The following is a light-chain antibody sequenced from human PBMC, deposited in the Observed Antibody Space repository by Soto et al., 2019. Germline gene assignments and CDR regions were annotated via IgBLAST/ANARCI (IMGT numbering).Light chain of an antibody. CDR2: GAS. CDR1: QSVSRN. V-gene: IGKV3-15*01. Sequence: EIVMTQSPATLSVSPGERATLSCRASQSVSRNLAWYQQKPGQAPRLLIYGASTRATGIPARFSGSGSGTEFTLTISSLQSEDFAVYYCQQYNNWQTFGQGTKLEIK. CDR3: QQYNNWQT. J-gene: IGKJ2*01.